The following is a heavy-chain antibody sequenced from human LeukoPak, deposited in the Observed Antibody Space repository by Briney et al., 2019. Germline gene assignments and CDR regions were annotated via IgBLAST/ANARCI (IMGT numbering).Heavy chain of an antibody. CDR2: IIPIFGTA. V-gene: IGHV1-69*13. Sequence: ASVKVSCKASGGTFSSYAISWVRQAPGQGLEWMGGIIPIFGTANYAQKFQGRVTITADESTSTAYMELSSLRSEDTAVYYCARQFRSSNNFDLWGRGTLVTVSS. D-gene: IGHD6-13*01. J-gene: IGHJ2*01. CDR3: ARQFRSSNNFDL. CDR1: GGTFSSYA.